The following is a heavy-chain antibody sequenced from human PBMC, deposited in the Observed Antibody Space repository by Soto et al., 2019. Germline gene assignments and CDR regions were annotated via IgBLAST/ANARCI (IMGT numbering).Heavy chain of an antibody. CDR1: GYTFTSYG. Sequence: AASVKVSCKASGYTFTSYGISWVRQAPGQGLEWMGWISAYNGNTNYAQKLQGRVTMTTDTSTSTAYMELRSLRSADTAVYYCARSEANYYDSSGPWGQGTLVTVSS. CDR3: ARSEANYYDSSGP. J-gene: IGHJ5*02. CDR2: ISAYNGNT. D-gene: IGHD3-22*01. V-gene: IGHV1-18*04.